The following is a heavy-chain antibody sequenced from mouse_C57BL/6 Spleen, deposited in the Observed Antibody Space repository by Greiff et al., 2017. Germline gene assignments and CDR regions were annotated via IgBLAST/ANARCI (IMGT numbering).Heavy chain of an antibody. CDR3: ARGPLYDGYHVGY. D-gene: IGHD2-3*01. CDR2: IDPNSGGT. CDR1: GYTFTSYW. Sequence: VQLQQPGAELVKPGASVQLSCKASGYTFTSYWMHWVKQRPGRGLEWIGRIDPNSGGTKYNEKFKSKATLTVDKPSSTAYMQLSSLTSEDSAVYYGARGPLYDGYHVGYWGQGTTLTVSA. J-gene: IGHJ2*01. V-gene: IGHV1-72*01.